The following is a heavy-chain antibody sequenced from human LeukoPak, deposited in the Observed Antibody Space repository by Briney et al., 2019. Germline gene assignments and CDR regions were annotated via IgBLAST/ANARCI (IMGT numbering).Heavy chain of an antibody. V-gene: IGHV5-51*01. Sequence: GESLKISCKGSGYSFTSYWIGWVRQMPGKGLEWMGIICPGDSDTRYSPSFQGQVTISADKSISTAYLQWSSLKASDTAMYYCAIARGYSGYDSKFDYWGQGTLVTVSS. D-gene: IGHD5-12*01. CDR1: GYSFTSYW. J-gene: IGHJ4*02. CDR3: AIARGYSGYDSKFDY. CDR2: ICPGDSDT.